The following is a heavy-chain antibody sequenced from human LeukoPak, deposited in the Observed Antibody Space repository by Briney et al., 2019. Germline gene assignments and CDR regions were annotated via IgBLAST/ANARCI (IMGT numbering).Heavy chain of an antibody. D-gene: IGHD3-22*01. CDR3: ARNRVDYYDSSGYYGGFDY. J-gene: IGHJ4*02. CDR2: MNPNSGNT. V-gene: IGHV1-8*03. CDR1: GYSFTSNV. Sequence: ASVKVSCKASGYSFTSNVINWVRQATGQGLEWMGWMNPNSGNTDYAQKFQGRVTITRNTSISTAYMELSSLRSEDTAVYYCARNRVDYYDSSGYYGGFDYWGQGTLVTVSS.